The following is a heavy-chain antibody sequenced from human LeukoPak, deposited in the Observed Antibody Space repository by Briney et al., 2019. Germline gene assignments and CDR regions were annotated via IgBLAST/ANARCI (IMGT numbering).Heavy chain of an antibody. CDR3: AREDSSGYEDY. J-gene: IGHJ4*02. CDR1: GGSISSGGYA. CDR2: IYHSGST. D-gene: IGHD3-22*01. V-gene: IGHV4-30-2*01. Sequence: PSQTLSLTCAVSGGSISSGGYAWGWIRQPPGKGLEWIGYIYHSGSTYYNPSLKSRVTISVDRSKNQFSLKLSSVTAADTAVYYCAREDSSGYEDYWGQGTLVTVSS.